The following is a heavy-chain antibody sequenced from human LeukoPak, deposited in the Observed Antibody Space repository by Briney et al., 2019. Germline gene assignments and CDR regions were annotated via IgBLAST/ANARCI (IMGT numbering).Heavy chain of an antibody. J-gene: IGHJ6*02. CDR3: ASGADGLDV. V-gene: IGHV3-13*01. CDR1: GFTFSRYD. D-gene: IGHD4/OR15-4a*01. CDR2: IGTAGDT. Sequence: GGSLRLSCAASGFTFSRYDVHWVREVPGEGLEWVSSIGTAGDTYYLGSVKGRFTISREDAKSSSYLQMNSLRVGDTAVYYCASGADGLDVWGQGTTVTVSS.